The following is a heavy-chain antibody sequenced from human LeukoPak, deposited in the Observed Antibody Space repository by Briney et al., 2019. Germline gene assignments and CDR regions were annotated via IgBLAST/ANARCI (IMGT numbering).Heavy chain of an antibody. Sequence: GGSLRLSCAASGFSFSVYWMHWVRQAPGKGPVWVSRIKTDGSITDYADFVKGRFTISRDNAKNTLYPQVNSLRAEDTALYYCAKDDVPAFGTGYMDAWGKGTTVIVSS. V-gene: IGHV3-74*01. D-gene: IGHD2-2*01. CDR2: IKTDGSIT. CDR1: GFSFSVYW. J-gene: IGHJ6*03. CDR3: AKDDVPAFGTGYMDA.